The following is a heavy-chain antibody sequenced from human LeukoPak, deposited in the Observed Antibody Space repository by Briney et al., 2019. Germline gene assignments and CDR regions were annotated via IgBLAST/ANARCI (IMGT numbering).Heavy chain of an antibody. D-gene: IGHD2-2*01. V-gene: IGHV4-39*07. CDR3: ARAPKTEKFSSTIDY. CDR1: GDSISSSSYN. Sequence: PSETLSLTCSVSGDSISSSSYNWGWIRQPPGKGLEWIGSIHYSGSTNYNPSLKSRVTISVDTSKNQFSLKLSSVTAADTAVYYCARAPKTEKFSSTIDYWGQGTLVTVSS. CDR2: IHYSGST. J-gene: IGHJ4*02.